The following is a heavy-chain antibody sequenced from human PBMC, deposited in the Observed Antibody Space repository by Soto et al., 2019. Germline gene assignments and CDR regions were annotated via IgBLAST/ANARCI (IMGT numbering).Heavy chain of an antibody. CDR2: INPSGGST. CDR3: ARASSDIVLVPAANNWFDP. V-gene: IGHV1-46*01. J-gene: IGHJ5*02. CDR1: GYTFTSYY. D-gene: IGHD2-2*01. Sequence: GASVKVSCKASGYTFTSYYMHWVRQAPGQGLEWMGIINPSGGSTSYAQKFQGRVTMTRDTSTSTVYMELSSLRSEDTAVYYCARASSDIVLVPAANNWFDPWGQGALVTVSS.